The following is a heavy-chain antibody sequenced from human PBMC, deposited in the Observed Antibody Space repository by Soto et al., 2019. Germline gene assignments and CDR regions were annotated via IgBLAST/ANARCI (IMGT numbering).Heavy chain of an antibody. J-gene: IGHJ1*01. CDR2: INANSGGT. D-gene: IGHD2-15*01. CDR1: GYTFTGYY. Sequence: QVQLVQSGAEVKKPGASVKVSCKASGYTFTGYYMHWVRQAPGQGLEWMGWINANSGGTNYAQKFQGWVTMTRDTSISTAYMELSRLRSDDTAVYSCARDQAGYCSGGSCSRAEYFQHWGQGTLVTVSS. CDR3: ARDQAGYCSGGSCSRAEYFQH. V-gene: IGHV1-2*04.